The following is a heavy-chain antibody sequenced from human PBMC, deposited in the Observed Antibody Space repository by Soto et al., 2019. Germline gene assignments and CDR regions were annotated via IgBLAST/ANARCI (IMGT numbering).Heavy chain of an antibody. CDR3: AKDLGYCSGGSCYSDFSRIFDY. Sequence: GGSLRLSCAASGFTFSSYAMSWVRQAPGKGLEWVSAISGSGGSTYYADSVKGRFTISRDNSKNTLYLQMNSLRAEETAVYYCAKDLGYCSGGSCYSDFSRIFDYWGQGTLVTVSS. CDR2: ISGSGGST. CDR1: GFTFSSYA. J-gene: IGHJ4*02. D-gene: IGHD2-15*01. V-gene: IGHV3-23*01.